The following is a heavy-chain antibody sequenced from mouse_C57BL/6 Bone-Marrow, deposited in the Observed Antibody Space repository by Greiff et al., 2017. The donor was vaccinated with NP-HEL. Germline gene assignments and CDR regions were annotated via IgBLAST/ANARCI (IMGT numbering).Heavy chain of an antibody. J-gene: IGHJ3*01. CDR1: GFSLTSYG. Sequence: QVQLKESGPGLVQPSQSLSITCTVSGFSLTSYGVHWVRQSPGQGLEWLGVIWRGGSTDYNAAFMSRLSITKDNSKSQVFFKMNSLQADDTAIYYCAKSGTTVVAPFAYWGQGTLVTVSA. CDR3: AKSGTTVVAPFAY. D-gene: IGHD1-1*01. V-gene: IGHV2-5*01. CDR2: IWRGGST.